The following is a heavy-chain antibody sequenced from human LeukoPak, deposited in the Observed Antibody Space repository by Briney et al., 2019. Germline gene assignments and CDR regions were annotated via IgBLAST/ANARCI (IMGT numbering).Heavy chain of an antibody. CDR3: ARSDYGDFKEFDY. D-gene: IGHD4-17*01. Sequence: SVKVSCKASGGTFSSYAISWVRQAPGQGLEWMGRIIPIFGTANYAQKFQGRVTITTDESTSTAYMELSSLRSEDTAVYYCARSDYGDFKEFDYWGQGTLVTVCS. V-gene: IGHV1-69*05. CDR1: GGTFSSYA. CDR2: IIPIFGTA. J-gene: IGHJ4*02.